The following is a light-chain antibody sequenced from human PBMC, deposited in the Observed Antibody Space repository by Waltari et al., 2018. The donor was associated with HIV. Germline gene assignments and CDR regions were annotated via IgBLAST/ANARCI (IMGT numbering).Light chain of an antibody. V-gene: IGKV1-39*01. J-gene: IGKJ2*01. CDR2: ASS. Sequence: DIQMTQSPSSLSASVGDGVTITCRASQNVSTYLNWYQQKPGKAPKIVIYASSGLQSGVPSSFRGSGSGTDFPLTISSLQSEDFATYYCQQTHTTPHTFGQGTKLQIK. CDR1: QNVSTY. CDR3: QQTHTTPHT.